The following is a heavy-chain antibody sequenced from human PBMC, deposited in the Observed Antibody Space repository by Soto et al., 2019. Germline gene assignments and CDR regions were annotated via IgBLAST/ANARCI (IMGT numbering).Heavy chain of an antibody. CDR2: ISSSSSYI. CDR1: GFTFSSYS. V-gene: IGHV3-21*01. D-gene: IGHD3-22*01. J-gene: IGHJ3*02. Sequence: GGSLRLSCAASGFTFSSYSMNWVRQAPGKGLEWVSSISSSSSYIYYADSVKGRFTISRDNAKNSLYLQMNSLRAEDTAVYYCARELVVVIIGPLDAFDIWGQGTMVTVSS. CDR3: ARELVVVIIGPLDAFDI.